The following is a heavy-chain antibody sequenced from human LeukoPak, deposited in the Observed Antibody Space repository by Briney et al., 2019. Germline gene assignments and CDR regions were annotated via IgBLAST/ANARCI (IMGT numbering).Heavy chain of an antibody. Sequence: GRSLRLSCAVSGFTFSSYGMHWVRQAPGKGLEWVAVIWYDGSNKYYADSVRGRFTISRDNSKNTLYLQMNSLRAGDTAIYYCAKALPSGWLHDAFDIWGQGTMVTVSS. V-gene: IGHV3-33*06. J-gene: IGHJ3*02. D-gene: IGHD6-19*01. CDR2: IWYDGSNK. CDR3: AKALPSGWLHDAFDI. CDR1: GFTFSSYG.